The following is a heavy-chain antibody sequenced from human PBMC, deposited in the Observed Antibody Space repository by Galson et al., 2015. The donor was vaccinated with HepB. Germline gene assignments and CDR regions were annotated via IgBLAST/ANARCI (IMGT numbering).Heavy chain of an antibody. D-gene: IGHD3-3*01. CDR2: ISYDGSNK. V-gene: IGHV3-30*18. J-gene: IGHJ4*02. CDR1: GFTFSRFA. CDR3: AKSGVYYDFWSGSASRVGYLDN. Sequence: SLRLSCAASGFTFSRFAMHWVRQAPGKGLEWVAVISYDGSNKHYAESVKGRFTISRDNSKNTVYVQLNSLRAEDTAVYYCAKSGVYYDFWSGSASRVGYLDNWGQGNLVTVSS.